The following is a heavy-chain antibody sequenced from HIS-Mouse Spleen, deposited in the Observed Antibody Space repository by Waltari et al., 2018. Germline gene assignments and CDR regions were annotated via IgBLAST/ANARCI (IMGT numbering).Heavy chain of an antibody. CDR2: FDTEDGET. V-gene: IGHV1-24*01. CDR1: GYTLTELS. D-gene: IGHD3-22*01. CDR3: ATDERLNYYDSSGYSVRD. J-gene: IGHJ1*01. Sequence: QVQLVQSGAEVKKPGASVKVSCKVSGYTLTELSMHWVRQAPGKGLEWIGGFDTEDGETIYAQKFQGRVTMTEDTSTDTAYMELSSLRSEDTAVYYCATDERLNYYDSSGYSVRDWGQGTLVTVSS.